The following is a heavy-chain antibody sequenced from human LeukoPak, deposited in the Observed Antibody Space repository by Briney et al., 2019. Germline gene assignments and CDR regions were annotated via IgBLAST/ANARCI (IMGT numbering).Heavy chain of an antibody. J-gene: IGHJ4*02. Sequence: ASVKVSCKTSGYTFIGYYMHWVRQAPGQGLEWMGWINPNSGGTRYAQKFQGRVTMTRDTSISTASMELTRLRSDDTAMYYCARIPYYYDNSGRGYFDYWGQGTLVTVSS. D-gene: IGHD3-22*01. CDR1: GYTFIGYY. V-gene: IGHV1-2*02. CDR2: INPNSGGT. CDR3: ARIPYYYDNSGRGYFDY.